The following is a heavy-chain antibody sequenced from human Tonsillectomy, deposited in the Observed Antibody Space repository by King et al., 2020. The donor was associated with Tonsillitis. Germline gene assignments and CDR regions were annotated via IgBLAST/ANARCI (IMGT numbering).Heavy chain of an antibody. CDR2: ISYDGSNK. V-gene: IGHV3-30*04. CDR1: GFTFSSYA. J-gene: IGHJ4*02. CDR3: ARVPPD. Sequence: VQLVESGVGVVQPGRSLRLSCAASGFTFSSYAMHWVRQAPGKGLEWVAVISYDGSNKYYADSVKGRFTISRDNSKNSLYLQMNSLRAEDTAVYYCARVPPDWGQGTLVTVSS.